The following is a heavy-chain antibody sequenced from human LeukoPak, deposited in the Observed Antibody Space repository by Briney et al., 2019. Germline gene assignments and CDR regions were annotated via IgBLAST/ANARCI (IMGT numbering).Heavy chain of an antibody. CDR3: ARDMITMVRGVIVFDY. D-gene: IGHD3-10*01. Sequence: GASVKVSCKASGYTFTSYGISWVRQAPGQGLEWMGWISAYNGNTNYAQKLQGRVTMTTDSSTSTAYMELRSLRSDDTAVYYCARDMITMVRGVIVFDYWGQGTLVTVPS. J-gene: IGHJ4*02. CDR2: ISAYNGNT. CDR1: GYTFTSYG. V-gene: IGHV1-18*01.